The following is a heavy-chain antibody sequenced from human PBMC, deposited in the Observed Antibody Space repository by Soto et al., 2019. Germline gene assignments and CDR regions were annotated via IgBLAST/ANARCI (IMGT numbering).Heavy chain of an antibody. D-gene: IGHD2-21*02. CDR2: IHPSGGGT. CDR3: ARGGHIAVVTASFDY. CDR1: GYTFNTYY. V-gene: IGHV1-46*02. Sequence: GASVKVSCKPSGYTFNTYYLHWVRQAPGQALEWMGVIHPSGGGTTYAQKFLGRVTVTRDTSTSTVLMELSSLRSDDTAVYYCARGGHIAVVTASFDYWGQGTLVTAPQ. J-gene: IGHJ4*02.